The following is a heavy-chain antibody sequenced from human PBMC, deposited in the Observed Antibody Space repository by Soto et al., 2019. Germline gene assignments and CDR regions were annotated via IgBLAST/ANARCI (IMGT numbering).Heavy chain of an antibody. CDR1: GFTFSSYS. Sequence: PGGSLRLSCAASGFTFSSYSMNWVRQAPGKGLEWVSYISSSSSTIYYADSVKGRFTISRDNAKNSLYLQMNSLRAEDTAVYYCARDRVIGPGDYWGQGTMVTVSS. D-gene: IGHD3-16*02. CDR3: ARDRVIGPGDY. V-gene: IGHV3-48*01. CDR2: ISSSSSTI. J-gene: IGHJ4*02.